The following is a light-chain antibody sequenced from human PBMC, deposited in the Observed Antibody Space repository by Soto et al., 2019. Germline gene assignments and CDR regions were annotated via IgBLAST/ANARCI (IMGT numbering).Light chain of an antibody. J-gene: IGKJ1*01. CDR1: QSLLSSNGNTY. V-gene: IGKV2-30*01. Sequence: DVVMTQSPLSLPVTLGQPASISCRSSQSLLSSNGNTYLNWFQQRPGQSPRRLIYKVSNRDSGVPDRVSGRGSGTDFTLKISRVGAEDVGIYYCMQGSHWPPWTFGQGTKVEIK. CDR3: MQGSHWPPWT. CDR2: KVS.